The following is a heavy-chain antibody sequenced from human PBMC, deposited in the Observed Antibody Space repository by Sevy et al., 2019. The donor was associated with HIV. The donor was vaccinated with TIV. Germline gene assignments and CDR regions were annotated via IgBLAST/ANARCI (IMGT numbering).Heavy chain of an antibody. CDR2: MNPNSGNT. V-gene: IGHV1-8*03. CDR3: ARGWGDFWSGYPYGMDV. J-gene: IGHJ6*02. D-gene: IGHD3-3*01. Sequence: ASVKVSCKASGYTFTSYDINWVRQATGQGLEWMGWMNPNSGNTGYAQKFQGRVTITRNTSISTAYMELSSLRSEDTAVCYCARGWGDFWSGYPYGMDVWGQGTTVTVSS. CDR1: GYTFTSYD.